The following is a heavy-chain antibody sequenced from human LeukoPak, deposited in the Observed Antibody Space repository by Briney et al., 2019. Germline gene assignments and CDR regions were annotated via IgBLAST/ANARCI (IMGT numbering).Heavy chain of an antibody. CDR3: ATHQAPGYSSGHLDAFDI. D-gene: IGHD6-19*01. CDR1: GFTFSSYA. CDR2: ISYDGSNK. Sequence: GGSLRLSCAASGFTFSSYAMHWVRQAPGKGLEWVAVISYDGSNKYYADSVKGRFTISRDNSKNTLYLQMNSLRAEDTAVYYCATHQAPGYSSGHLDAFDIWGQGTMVTVSS. V-gene: IGHV3-30*04. J-gene: IGHJ3*02.